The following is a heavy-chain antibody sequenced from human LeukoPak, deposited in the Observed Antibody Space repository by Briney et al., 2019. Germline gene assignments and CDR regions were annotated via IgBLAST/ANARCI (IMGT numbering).Heavy chain of an antibody. V-gene: IGHV3-64D*06. CDR2: ISSNGGST. D-gene: IGHD5-18*01. CDR1: GFTFSSYA. CDR3: VTALLAGVRYSYGYDY. J-gene: IGHJ4*02. Sequence: GGSLRLSCSASGFTFSSYAMHWVCQAPGKGLEYVSAISSNGGSTYYADSVKGRFTISRDNPKNTLYLQMSGLRAEDTAVYYCVTALLAGVRYSYGYDYWGQGTLVTVSS.